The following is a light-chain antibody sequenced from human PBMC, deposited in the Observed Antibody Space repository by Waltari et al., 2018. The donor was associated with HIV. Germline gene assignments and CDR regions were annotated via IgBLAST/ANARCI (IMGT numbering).Light chain of an antibody. CDR3: CSYAGSSSYV. V-gene: IGLV2-23*02. CDR1: SSDVGSSNL. CDR2: EVN. Sequence: QSALTQPASVSGSPGQSMPISCTGTSSDVGSSNLVSWYQKHPGKAPKLMIYEVNKRPSGVSNRFSGSKSGNTASLTISGLQAEDEADYYCCSYAGSSSYVFGSGTKVTVL. J-gene: IGLJ1*01.